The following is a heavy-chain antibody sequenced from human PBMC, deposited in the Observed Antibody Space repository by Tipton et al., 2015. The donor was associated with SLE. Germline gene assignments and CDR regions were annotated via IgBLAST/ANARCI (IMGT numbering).Heavy chain of an antibody. Sequence: TLSLTCTVSGGSIGSYYWSWIRQPPGKGLEWIGEINHSGSTNYNPSLKSRVTISVDTSKNQFSLKLSSVTAADTAVYYCARVGERIAAWGQGTLVTVSS. J-gene: IGHJ4*02. CDR2: INHSGST. V-gene: IGHV4-34*01. D-gene: IGHD6-6*01. CDR1: GGSIGSYY. CDR3: ARVGERIAA.